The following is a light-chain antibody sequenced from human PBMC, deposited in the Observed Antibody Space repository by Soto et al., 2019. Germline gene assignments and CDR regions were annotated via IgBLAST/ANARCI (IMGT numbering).Light chain of an antibody. CDR3: QQYNSYWT. CDR1: QSLSSW. J-gene: IGKJ1*01. CDR2: KAS. V-gene: IGKV1-5*03. Sequence: DIHMTQSPSTLSASVGDRVTITCRASQSLSSWLAWYQQKPGKAPKLLIYKASSLESGVPSRFNGSGSGTEFTLTVSSLQPEDFATYYCQQYNSYWTFGQGTKVEIK.